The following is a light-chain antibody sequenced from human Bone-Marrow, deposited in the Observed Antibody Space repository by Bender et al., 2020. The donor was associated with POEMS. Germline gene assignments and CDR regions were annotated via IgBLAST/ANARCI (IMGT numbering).Light chain of an antibody. CDR3: CSYAGSNAYV. CDR2: EDA. CDR1: SSDVGGYSL. J-gene: IGLJ1*01. V-gene: IGLV2-23*01. Sequence: QSALTQPASVSGSPGQSITISCTGTSSDVGGYSLVSWYQHHPGKVPKVMISEDAKRPSGVSSRFSGSKSGNTASLTISGLQDEDEADYYCCSYAGSNAYVFGTGTKVTVL.